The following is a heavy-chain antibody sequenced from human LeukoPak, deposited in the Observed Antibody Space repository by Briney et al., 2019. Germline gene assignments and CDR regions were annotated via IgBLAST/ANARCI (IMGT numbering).Heavy chain of an antibody. CDR1: GGSISSSSYY. J-gene: IGHJ4*02. CDR2: IYYSGST. D-gene: IGHD3-10*01. Sequence: MTSETLSLTCTVSGGSISSSSYYWGWIRQPPGKGLEWIGSIYYSGSTYYNPSLKSRVTISVDTSKNQFSLKLSSVTAADTAVYYCARATYGSVTDLDYWGQGTLVTVSS. CDR3: ARATYGSVTDLDY. V-gene: IGHV4-39*07.